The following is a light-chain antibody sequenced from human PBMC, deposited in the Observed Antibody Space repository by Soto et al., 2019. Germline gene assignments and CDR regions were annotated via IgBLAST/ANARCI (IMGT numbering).Light chain of an antibody. V-gene: IGKV1D-13*01. Sequence: AIQLTQSPSSLSASVGDRVTITCRASQGISSALAWYQQKPGKPPKLLIYDASSLESGVPSRFSGSGSGTDFTLTISSLQPEDFATYFCQQFNKFENLPRTFGQGTKVEIK. CDR2: DAS. CDR3: QQFNKFENLPRT. J-gene: IGKJ1*01. CDR1: QGISSA.